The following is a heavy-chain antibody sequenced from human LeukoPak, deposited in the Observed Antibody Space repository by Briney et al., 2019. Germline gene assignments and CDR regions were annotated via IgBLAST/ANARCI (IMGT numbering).Heavy chain of an antibody. Sequence: ASVKVSCKASGYTFTNFGVSWVRQAPGQGLEWMGWISAYNGNTDFAQKFQGRVTLTIETSTATAYMDLRSLKSDDTAVYYCARGRYSGAYSFDYWGHGTLVTVSS. CDR3: ARGRYSGAYSFDY. CDR2: ISAYNGNT. V-gene: IGHV1-18*01. CDR1: GYTFTNFG. J-gene: IGHJ4*01. D-gene: IGHD5-12*01.